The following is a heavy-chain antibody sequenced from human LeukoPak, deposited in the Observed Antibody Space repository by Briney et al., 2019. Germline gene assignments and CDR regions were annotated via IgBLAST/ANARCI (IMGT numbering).Heavy chain of an antibody. Sequence: GSSVKVSCKASGGTFSSYAISWVRQAPGQGPEWMGGIIPIFGTANYAQKFQGRVTITTDESTNTAYMELSSLRSEDTAVYYCASGDSSGAPIVYWGQGTLVTVSS. J-gene: IGHJ4*02. V-gene: IGHV1-69*05. CDR1: GGTFSSYA. CDR2: IIPIFGTA. CDR3: ASGDSSGAPIVY. D-gene: IGHD3-22*01.